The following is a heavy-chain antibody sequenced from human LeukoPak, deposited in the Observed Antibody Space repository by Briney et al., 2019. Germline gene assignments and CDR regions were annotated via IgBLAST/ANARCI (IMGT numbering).Heavy chain of an antibody. CDR1: GGSVTSFY. V-gene: IGHV4-4*09. CDR3: ARFHSGPSGWYVLWYFDL. D-gene: IGHD6-19*01. J-gene: IGHJ2*01. Sequence: PSETLSLTCTVSGGSVTSFYWSWIRQPPGKGLEWIGYIYNSENTKYNSSLESRVTMSVDTSKNQLFLKLSSVTAADTAGYYCARFHSGPSGWYVLWYFDLWGRGTLVTVSS. CDR2: IYNSENT.